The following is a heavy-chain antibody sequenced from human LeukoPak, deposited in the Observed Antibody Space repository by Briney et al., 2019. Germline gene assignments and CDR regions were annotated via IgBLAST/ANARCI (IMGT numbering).Heavy chain of an antibody. CDR2: IVPLAGLA. Sequence: SVKVSCKASGGSFSGHPITWVRQAPGQGLEWMGEIVPLAGLANHAEKFQGRVAITADESTNTVYMELNSLRPDDTAVYYCARVVPDYDLLTGYYSYYGMDVWGKATTLTVSS. J-gene: IGHJ6*04. V-gene: IGHV1-69*10. D-gene: IGHD3-9*01. CDR3: ARVVPDYDLLTGYYSYYGMDV. CDR1: GGSFSGHP.